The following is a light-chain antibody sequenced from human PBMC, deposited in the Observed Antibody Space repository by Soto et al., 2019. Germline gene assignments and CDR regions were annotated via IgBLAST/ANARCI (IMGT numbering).Light chain of an antibody. CDR2: GAS. CDR1: HIVSSSF. J-gene: IGKJ1*01. CDR3: QQYGSSPAT. Sequence: EIVLTQSPGTLSLSPGERATLSCWASHIVSSSFLAWYQQKPGQAPRLLIYGASSRATGIPDRFSSSGSGTDFTLTINRLEPEDFAVYYCQQYGSSPATFGQGTKVEIK. V-gene: IGKV3-20*01.